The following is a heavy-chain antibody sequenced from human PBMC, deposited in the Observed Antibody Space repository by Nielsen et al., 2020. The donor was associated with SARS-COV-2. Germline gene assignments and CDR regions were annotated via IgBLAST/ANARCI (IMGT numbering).Heavy chain of an antibody. V-gene: IGHV3-73*01. Sequence: GESLKISCAASGFTFSGSVVHWVRQASGKGLEWVGRIRSEGKTGATAYAASLKGRFTISRDDSKNTAYLQMNSLETEDTAVYYCTKVGWFGESNWFDPWGQGTLVTVSS. CDR3: TKVGWFGESNWFDP. J-gene: IGHJ5*02. CDR1: GFTFSGSV. D-gene: IGHD3-10*01. CDR2: IRSEGKTGAT.